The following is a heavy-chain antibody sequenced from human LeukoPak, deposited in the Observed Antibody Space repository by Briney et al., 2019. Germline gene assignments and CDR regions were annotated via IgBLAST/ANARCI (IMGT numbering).Heavy chain of an antibody. CDR2: INPNSGGT. Sequence: GASVKVSCKASGYTFTGYYMHWVRQAPGQGLEWMGWINPNSGGTNYAQKFQGRVTMTRHTSISTAYMELSRLRSDDTAVHDCAKVTNYDYVWGSYSDYWGQGTLVTVSS. J-gene: IGHJ4*02. D-gene: IGHD3-16*01. V-gene: IGHV1-2*02. CDR3: AKVTNYDYVWGSYSDY. CDR1: GYTFTGYY.